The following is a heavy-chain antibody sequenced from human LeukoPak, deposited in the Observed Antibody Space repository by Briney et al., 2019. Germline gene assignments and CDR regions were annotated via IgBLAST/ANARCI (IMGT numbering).Heavy chain of an antibody. J-gene: IGHJ2*01. D-gene: IGHD4-17*01. CDR2: ISSSGSTI. V-gene: IGHV3-11*01. Sequence: GGSLRLSCAASGFTFSDYYMSWIRQAPGKGLEWVSYISSSGSTIYYADSVKGRFTISRDNAKNSLYLQMNSLRAEDMALYYCAKAYPSDDYGDYGDWYFDLWGRGTLVTVSS. CDR3: AKAYPSDDYGDYGDWYFDL. CDR1: GFTFSDYY.